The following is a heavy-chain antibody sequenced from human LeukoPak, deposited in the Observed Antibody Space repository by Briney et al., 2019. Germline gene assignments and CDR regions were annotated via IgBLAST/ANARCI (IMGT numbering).Heavy chain of an antibody. CDR3: ASSLPPRRGYSGYDYPAFYYYGMDV. CDR2: IYYSGST. J-gene: IGHJ6*02. Sequence: KTSETLSLTCTASGGSISSYYWSWIRQPPGKGLEWIGNIYYSGSTNYNPSLKSRVTISVDTSKNQFSLKLSSVTAADTAVYYCASSLPPRRGYSGYDYPAFYYYGMDVWGQGTTVTVSS. CDR1: GGSISSYY. V-gene: IGHV4-59*01. D-gene: IGHD5-12*01.